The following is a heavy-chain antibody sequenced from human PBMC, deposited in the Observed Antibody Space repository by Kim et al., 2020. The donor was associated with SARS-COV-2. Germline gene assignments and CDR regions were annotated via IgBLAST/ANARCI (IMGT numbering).Heavy chain of an antibody. J-gene: IGHJ4*02. CDR3: ARDSSAGFSLGY. D-gene: IGHD3-16*02. Sequence: NYNPSLRGRVTILVDNSKTQFSLTLSSVPAADTAVYYCARDSSAGFSLGYWGQGTLVTVSS. V-gene: IGHV4-4*02.